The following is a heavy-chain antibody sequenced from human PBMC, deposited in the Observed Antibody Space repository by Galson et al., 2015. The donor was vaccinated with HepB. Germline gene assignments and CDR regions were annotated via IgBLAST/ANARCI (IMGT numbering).Heavy chain of an antibody. CDR2: FSSSDDST. J-gene: IGHJ4*02. CDR3: AKGVGGCSSSSCSIVFAY. CDR1: GFTFSSYA. D-gene: IGHD2-2*01. Sequence: SLRLSCAASGFTFSSYAMSWVRQAPGKGLEWVSTFSSSDDSTYYADSVKGRFTISRDNSKSTLYLQMSSLRAEDTALYYCAKGVGGCSSSSCSIVFAYWGQGTLVSVSS. V-gene: IGHV3-23*01.